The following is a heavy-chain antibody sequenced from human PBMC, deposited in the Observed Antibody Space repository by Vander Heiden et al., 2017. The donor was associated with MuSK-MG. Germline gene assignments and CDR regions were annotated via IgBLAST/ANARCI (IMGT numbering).Heavy chain of an antibody. CDR3: AKDAVDGDYVY. Sequence: EVQLLESGGGLVQPGGSVRLSCAASGFTFSSYAMSWVRQAPGKGLEWVSAISGSGGSTYDADSVKGRFTISRDNAKNTLYLQMKRLRAEDTAVYYVAKDAVDGDYVYWGQGTMVTVSS. CDR1: GFTFSSYA. D-gene: IGHD4-17*01. CDR2: ISGSGGST. V-gene: IGHV3-23*01. J-gene: IGHJ4*02.